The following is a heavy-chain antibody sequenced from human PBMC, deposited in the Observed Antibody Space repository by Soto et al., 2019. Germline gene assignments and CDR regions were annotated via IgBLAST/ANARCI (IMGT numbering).Heavy chain of an antibody. CDR1: GYTFTSYA. CDR3: AGGTVVTHFDY. CDR2: INAGNGNT. Sequence: QVQLVQSGAEEKKPGASVKVSCKASGYTFTSYAMHWVRQAPGQRLEWMGWINAGNGNTKYSQKFQGRVTITRDTSASTAYMELGSLRSEDTAVYYCAGGTVVTHFDYWGQGTLVTVSS. D-gene: IGHD2-15*01. J-gene: IGHJ4*02. V-gene: IGHV1-3*05.